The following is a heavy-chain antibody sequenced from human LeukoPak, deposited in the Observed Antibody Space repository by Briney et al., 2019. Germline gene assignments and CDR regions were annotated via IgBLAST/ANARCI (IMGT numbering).Heavy chain of an antibody. CDR3: AKPASITMIVQSLNCFDY. J-gene: IGHJ4*02. D-gene: IGHD3-22*01. CDR2: ISGSGGST. V-gene: IGHV3-23*01. Sequence: GGSLRLSCAASGFTFSSYGMSWVRQAPGKGLEWVSAISGSGGSTYYADSVKGRFTISRDNSKNTLYLQMNSLRAEDTAVYYCAKPASITMIVQSLNCFDYWGQGTLVTVSS. CDR1: GFTFSSYG.